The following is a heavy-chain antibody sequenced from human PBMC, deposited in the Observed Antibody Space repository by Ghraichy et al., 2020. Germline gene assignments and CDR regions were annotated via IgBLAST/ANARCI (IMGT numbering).Heavy chain of an antibody. CDR2: IYYSGST. V-gene: IGHV4-59*08. CDR3: ARREDDYGDYDWYFDL. J-gene: IGHJ2*01. CDR1: GGSISSYY. Sequence: SETLSLTCTVSGGSISSYYWSWIRQPPGKGLEWIGYIYYSGSTNYNPSLKSRVTISVDTSKNQFSLKLSSVTAADTAVYYCARREDDYGDYDWYFDLWGRGTLVTVSS. D-gene: IGHD4-17*01.